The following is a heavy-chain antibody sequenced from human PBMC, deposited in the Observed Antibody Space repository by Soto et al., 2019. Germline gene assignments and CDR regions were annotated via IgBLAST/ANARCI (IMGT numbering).Heavy chain of an antibody. V-gene: IGHV3-9*01. CDR2: ISANGDTI. J-gene: IGHJ4*02. CDR1: GFTVDDYS. Sequence: GGSLTLSCVASGFTVDDYSIHWVRQAPGKGLEWVSGISANGDTIDYADSVKGRFTISRDNAKNSLFLQMDSLRPKDTALYYWLKYIKWGGLTRINDFNAWGQGTEVTVSS. CDR3: LKYIKWGGLTRINDFNA. D-gene: IGHD3-16*01.